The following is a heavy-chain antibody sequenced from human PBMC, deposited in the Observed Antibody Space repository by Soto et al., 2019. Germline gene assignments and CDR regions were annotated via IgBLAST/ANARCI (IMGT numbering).Heavy chain of an antibody. D-gene: IGHD3-10*01. V-gene: IGHV3-13*01. Sequence: GGSLRLSCAASGFTFSSYDLHWVRQATGTGLEWVSAIGTAGDTYYPGSVKGRFTISRENAKNSLYLQMNSLRAGDTAVYYCARAGSSYYGSGSPDYYYYYGMDVWGQGTTVTVSS. CDR3: ARAGSSYYGSGSPDYYYYYGMDV. J-gene: IGHJ6*02. CDR2: IGTAGDT. CDR1: GFTFSSYD.